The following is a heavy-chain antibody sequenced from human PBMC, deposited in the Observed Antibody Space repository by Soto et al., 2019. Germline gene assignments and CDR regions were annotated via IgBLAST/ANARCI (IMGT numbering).Heavy chain of an antibody. J-gene: IGHJ4*02. V-gene: IGHV4-39*01. CDR1: DDSISSSTYY. D-gene: IGHD3-22*01. CDR2: IFYTGST. CDR3: ARRPSSGYAYYFDY. Sequence: SETLSLTCSVSDDSISSSTYYWGWIRQPPGKGLEWLGYIFYTGSTYKNPSLKSRVTISADSSKNQFSVNLTSVTDTDTAVYYCARRPSSGYAYYFDYWGQGILVTVSS.